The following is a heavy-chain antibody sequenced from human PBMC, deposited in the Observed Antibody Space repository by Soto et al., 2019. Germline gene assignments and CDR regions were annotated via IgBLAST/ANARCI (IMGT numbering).Heavy chain of an antibody. J-gene: IGHJ5*02. V-gene: IGHV4-38-2*01. D-gene: IGHD4-17*01. CDR2: IYHSGST. CDR3: ARGAATVTPGWFDP. CDR1: VYFISIGYY. Sequence: AEALSLTCAVSVYFISIGYYGGWIRQTPVKGLEWIASIYHSGSTYYNPSLKSRVTISVDTSKNQFPLKLTSVTAAETAVYYCARGAATVTPGWFDPWGQGIMVTV.